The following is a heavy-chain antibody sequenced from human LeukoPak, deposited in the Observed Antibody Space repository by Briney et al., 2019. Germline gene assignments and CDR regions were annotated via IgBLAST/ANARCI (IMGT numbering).Heavy chain of an antibody. CDR3: AMEEGTKGVYCSGGSCYYNWFDP. J-gene: IGHJ5*02. Sequence: SVKVSCKASGGTFSSYAISWVRQAPGQGLEWMGGIIPIFGTANYAQKFQGRVTITADESTSTAYMELSSLRSEDTAVYYCAMEEGTKGVYCSGGSCYYNWFDPWGQGTLVTVSS. CDR1: GGTFSSYA. D-gene: IGHD2-15*01. CDR2: IIPIFGTA. V-gene: IGHV1-69*01.